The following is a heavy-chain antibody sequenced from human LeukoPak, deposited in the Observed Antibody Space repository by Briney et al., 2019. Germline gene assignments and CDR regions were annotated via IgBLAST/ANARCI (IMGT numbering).Heavy chain of an antibody. CDR1: GYTFNNCY. Sequence: ASVKLSCKASGYTFNNCYIHWVRQAPGQGLEWMGIINPSDVTTSYAQKFQGRVTMTRDMSTNTVYMQLRSLRSEDTAMYYCARDPLDSSGSFVPFDYWGQGTLVTVSS. V-gene: IGHV1-46*02. D-gene: IGHD3-22*01. CDR2: INPSDVTT. J-gene: IGHJ4*02. CDR3: ARDPLDSSGSFVPFDY.